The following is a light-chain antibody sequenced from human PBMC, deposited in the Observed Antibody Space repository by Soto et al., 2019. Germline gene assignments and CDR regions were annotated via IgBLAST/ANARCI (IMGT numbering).Light chain of an antibody. V-gene: IGLV2-8*01. J-gene: IGLJ2*01. CDR2: EVS. CDR1: SSDVGGYNY. CDR3: SSYAGSNFVV. Sequence: QSALTQPPSASGSPGQSVTISCTGTSSDVGGYNYVSWYQQNPGKAPKLMIYEVSKRPSGVPDRFSGSKSGNKASLTVSGLQPEDEADYYCSSYAGSNFVVFGGGTKLTVL.